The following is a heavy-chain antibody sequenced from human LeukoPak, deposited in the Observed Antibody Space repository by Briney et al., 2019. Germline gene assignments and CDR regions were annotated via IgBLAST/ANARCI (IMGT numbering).Heavy chain of an antibody. CDR1: GGSISSYY. Sequence: SETLSLTCTVSGGSISSYYWSWIRQPPGKGLEWIGYIYYSGSTNYNPSLKSRVTISVDTSKNQFSLKLSSVTAADTAVYYCARMGFSSSSPRFDPWGQGTLVTVSS. CDR2: IYYSGST. V-gene: IGHV4-59*01. J-gene: IGHJ5*02. D-gene: IGHD6-6*01. CDR3: ARMGFSSSSPRFDP.